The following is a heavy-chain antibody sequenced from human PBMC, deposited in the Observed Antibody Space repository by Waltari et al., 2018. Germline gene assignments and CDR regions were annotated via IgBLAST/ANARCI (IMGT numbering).Heavy chain of an antibody. Sequence: QVQLVRSGTEVKKPGASVKVSCPASGYSFPAYHLHWVRQTPGQGLEWLGLINPKNGVTSYAQNFLGSVTMTRDTSINTVYMDLSGLRSDDTAVFYCARDPGPIVGAPDYWGQGTLVTVSS. V-gene: IGHV1-2*02. D-gene: IGHD1-26*01. CDR3: ARDPGPIVGAPDY. CDR1: GYSFPAYH. J-gene: IGHJ4*02. CDR2: INPKNGVT.